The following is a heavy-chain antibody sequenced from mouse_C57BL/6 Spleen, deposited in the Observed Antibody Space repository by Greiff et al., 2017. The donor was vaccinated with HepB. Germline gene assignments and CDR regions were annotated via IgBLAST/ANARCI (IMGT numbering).Heavy chain of an antibody. CDR1: GYAFTNYL. CDR3: ARGWDVDY. CDR2: INPGSGGT. V-gene: IGHV1-54*01. D-gene: IGHD4-1*01. J-gene: IGHJ2*01. Sequence: QVQLQQSGAELVRPGPSVKVSCKASGYAFTNYLIEWVKQRPGQGLEWIGVINPGSGGTNYNEKFKGKATLTADKSSSTAYMQISSLTSEDSAVYFCARGWDVDYWGQGTTLTVSS.